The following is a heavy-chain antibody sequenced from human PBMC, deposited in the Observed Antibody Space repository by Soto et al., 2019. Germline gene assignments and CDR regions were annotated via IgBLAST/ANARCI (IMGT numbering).Heavy chain of an antibody. J-gene: IGHJ6*02. V-gene: IGHV1-24*01. D-gene: IGHD5-18*01. CDR1: GYTLTELS. CDR3: ATRESDIAMVTSHYYYGMDV. CDR2: FDPEDGET. Sequence: ASVKVSCKVSGYTLTELSMHWVRQAPGKGLEWMGGFDPEDGETIYAQKFQGRVTMTTDTSTSTAYMELRSLRSDDTAVYYCATRESDIAMVTSHYYYGMDVWGQGTTVTVSS.